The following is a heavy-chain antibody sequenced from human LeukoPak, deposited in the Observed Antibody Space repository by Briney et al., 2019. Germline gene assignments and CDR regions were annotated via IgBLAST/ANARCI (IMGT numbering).Heavy chain of an antibody. Sequence: GGSLRLSSAASRVTFSSYSMNWVPQAPGKGLEWVSYISSSSITIYYADSVKGRFTIYRDNAKNSLYLQMNSLRAEDTSVYYCARDLYQYYDFWSGYPDAFDIWGQGTMVTVSS. CDR2: ISSSSITI. D-gene: IGHD3-3*01. V-gene: IGHV3-48*01. J-gene: IGHJ3*02. CDR3: ARDLYQYYDFWSGYPDAFDI. CDR1: RVTFSSYS.